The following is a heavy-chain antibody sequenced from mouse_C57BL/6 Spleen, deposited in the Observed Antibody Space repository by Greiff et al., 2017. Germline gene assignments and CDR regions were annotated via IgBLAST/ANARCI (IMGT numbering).Heavy chain of an antibody. Sequence: QVQLQQSGAELMKPGASVKLSCKATGYTFTGYWIEWVKQRPGHGLEWIGEILPGSGSTNYHEKFKGKATFTADTSSNTAYMQLSSLTTEDSAVYYGARPGYDGSRGYVEVWGTGTTVTVSS. D-gene: IGHD1-1*01. CDR3: ARPGYDGSRGYVEV. J-gene: IGHJ1*03. V-gene: IGHV1-9*01. CDR1: GYTFTGYW. CDR2: ILPGSGST.